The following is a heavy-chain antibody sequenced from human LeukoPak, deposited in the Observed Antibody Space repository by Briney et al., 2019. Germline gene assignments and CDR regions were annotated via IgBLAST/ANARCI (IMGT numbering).Heavy chain of an antibody. CDR2: IFSGGGT. J-gene: IGHJ5*02. Sequence: GGSLRLSCVVSGLTVSNNYMTWVRQAPGKGLEWVSLIFSGGGTYYADSVKGRFTISRDSSKNTLYLQMNSLRAGDTALYYCARDPGAAAGNLWSWGQGTLATVSS. CDR3: ARDPGAAAGNLWS. D-gene: IGHD6-25*01. CDR1: GLTVSNNY. V-gene: IGHV3-66*01.